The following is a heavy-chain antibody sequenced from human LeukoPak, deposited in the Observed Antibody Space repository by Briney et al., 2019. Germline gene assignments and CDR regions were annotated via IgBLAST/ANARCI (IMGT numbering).Heavy chain of an antibody. CDR1: GFTFSSYA. Sequence: PGGSLRLSCAASGFTFSSYAMSWVRQAPGKGLEWVSAISGSGDNTYYADSVKGRFTISRDNSKNTLSLQMNSLRAEDTAIYYCAKDLVLGYYDSSGYSPLDYWGQGTLVTVSS. J-gene: IGHJ4*02. CDR2: ISGSGDNT. CDR3: AKDLVLGYYDSSGYSPLDY. D-gene: IGHD3-22*01. V-gene: IGHV3-23*01.